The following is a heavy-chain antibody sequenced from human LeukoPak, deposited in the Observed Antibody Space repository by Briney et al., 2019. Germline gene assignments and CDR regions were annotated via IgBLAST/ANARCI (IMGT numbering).Heavy chain of an antibody. D-gene: IGHD2-15*01. CDR1: GGSISSYY. Sequence: SETLSLTCTVSGGSISSYYWSWIRQPPGKGLEWIGYIYYSGSTNYNPSLKSRVTISVDTSKNQFSLKLSSVTAADTAVYYCARIYCSGGSCSFDPWGQGTLVTVSS. V-gene: IGHV4-59*01. J-gene: IGHJ5*02. CDR2: IYYSGST. CDR3: ARIYCSGGSCSFDP.